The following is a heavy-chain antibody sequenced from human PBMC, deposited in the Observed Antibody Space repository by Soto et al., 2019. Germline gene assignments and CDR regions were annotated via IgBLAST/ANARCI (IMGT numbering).Heavy chain of an antibody. Sequence: GGYLRLSCAASGFSFSTYAMSWVRQAPGKWLEWVSAISYSCGTTYNADSVKGRFTISRDNSKNSLYLHMNSLRAEDTALYYCAKESYYDSTGYQGAFALWGQGTMVTVSS. V-gene: IGHV3-23*01. D-gene: IGHD3-22*01. CDR1: GFSFSTYA. J-gene: IGHJ3*01. CDR2: ISYSCGTT. CDR3: AKESYYDSTGYQGAFAL.